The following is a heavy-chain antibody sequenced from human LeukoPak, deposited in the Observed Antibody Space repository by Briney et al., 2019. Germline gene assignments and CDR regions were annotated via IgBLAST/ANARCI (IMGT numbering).Heavy chain of an antibody. D-gene: IGHD3-3*01. V-gene: IGHV1-2*02. CDR1: GYTFSGYY. Sequence: ASVKVSCKASGYTFSGYYVHWVRQAPGQGLEWMGCINPNSGGTKYAQKFQGRVTMTRDTSISTASMEVSRLRSDDTAVYYCAITLWLGDYYMDVWGKGTTVTVSS. CDR3: AITLWLGDYYMDV. CDR2: INPNSGGT. J-gene: IGHJ6*03.